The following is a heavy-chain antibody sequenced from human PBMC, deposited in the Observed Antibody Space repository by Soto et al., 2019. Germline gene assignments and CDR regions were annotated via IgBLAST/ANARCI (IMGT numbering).Heavy chain of an antibody. D-gene: IGHD3-9*01. CDR1: GFTFGDYA. J-gene: IGHJ4*02. V-gene: IGHV3-49*04. CDR3: TRGPIKIFWPRFDY. Sequence: PGGSLRLSCTASGFTFGDYAMSWVRQAPGKGLEWVGFIRSKAYGGTTEYAASVKGRFTISRDDSKSIAYLQMNSLKTEDTAVYYCTRGPIKIFWPRFDYWGQGTLVTVSS. CDR2: IRSKAYGGTT.